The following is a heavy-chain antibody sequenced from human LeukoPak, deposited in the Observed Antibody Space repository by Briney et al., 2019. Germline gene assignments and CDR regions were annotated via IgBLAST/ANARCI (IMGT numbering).Heavy chain of an antibody. J-gene: IGHJ4*02. D-gene: IGHD1-26*01. V-gene: IGHV3-53*01. Sequence: GGSLRLSCAASGFTVSSNYMSWVRQAPGKGLEWVSLITSGGGSTYYADSVKGRFTISRDNPTDTLSLQMNSLRVEDTAVYYCAKGWGALDYWGQGTLVTVSS. CDR3: AKGWGALDY. CDR2: ITSGGGST. CDR1: GFTVSSNY.